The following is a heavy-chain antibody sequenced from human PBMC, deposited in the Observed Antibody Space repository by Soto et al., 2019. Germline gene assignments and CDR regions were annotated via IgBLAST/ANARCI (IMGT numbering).Heavy chain of an antibody. CDR2: INPNSGGT. Sequence: ASVKVSCKASGYTFTGYYMHWVRQAPGRGLERMGWINPNSGGTNYAQKFQGRVTMTRDTSISTAYMELSRLRSDDTAVYYCARALPKSYDFWSGYSPPDYWGQGTLVTVS. V-gene: IGHV1-2*02. J-gene: IGHJ4*02. D-gene: IGHD3-3*01. CDR3: ARALPKSYDFWSGYSPPDY. CDR1: GYTFTGYY.